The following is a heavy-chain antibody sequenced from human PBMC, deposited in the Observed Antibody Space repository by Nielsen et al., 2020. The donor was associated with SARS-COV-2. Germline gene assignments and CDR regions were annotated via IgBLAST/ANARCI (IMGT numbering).Heavy chain of an antibody. D-gene: IGHD1-26*01. CDR1: GFSLSNARMG. CDR3: ARINGREGAPDFDY. Sequence: SGPTLVKPTETLTLTCTVSGFSLSNARMGVSWIRQPPGKALEWLAHIFSNDEKSYSTSLKSRLTISKDTSKSQVVLTMTNMDPVDTATYYCARINGREGAPDFDYWGQGTLVTVSS. V-gene: IGHV2-26*01. CDR2: IFSNDEK. J-gene: IGHJ4*02.